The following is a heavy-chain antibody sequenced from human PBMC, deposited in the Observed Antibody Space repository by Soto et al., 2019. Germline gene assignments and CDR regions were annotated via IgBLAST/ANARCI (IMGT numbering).Heavy chain of an antibody. Sequence: QVQLVQSGAEVKKPGASVKVSCKASGYTFTSYDINWVRQATGQGLEWMGWMNPNSGNTGYAQKFQGRVTMTRNTSISTAYMELSSLRSEDTAVYYCARIGTVTTFGDYYYYMDVWGKGTTVTVSS. CDR1: GYTFTSYD. CDR2: MNPNSGNT. D-gene: IGHD3-16*01. V-gene: IGHV1-8*01. CDR3: ARIGTVTTFGDYYYYMDV. J-gene: IGHJ6*03.